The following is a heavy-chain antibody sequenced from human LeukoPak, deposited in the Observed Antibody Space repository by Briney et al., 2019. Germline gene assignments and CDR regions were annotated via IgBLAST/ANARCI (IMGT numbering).Heavy chain of an antibody. V-gene: IGHV1-18*01. Sequence: ASVKVSCKASGYTFTSYGISWVRQAPGQGLEWMGWISAYNGNTNYAQKLQGRVTMTTDTSTSTAYMELRSLRSDDTAVYYCARAGGEPDDILTGYYTPPRFDYWGQGTLVTVSS. CDR2: ISAYNGNT. CDR1: GYTFTSYG. D-gene: IGHD3-9*01. CDR3: ARAGGEPDDILTGYYTPPRFDY. J-gene: IGHJ4*02.